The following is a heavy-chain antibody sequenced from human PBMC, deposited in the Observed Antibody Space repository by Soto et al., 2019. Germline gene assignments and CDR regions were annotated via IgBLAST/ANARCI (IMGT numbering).Heavy chain of an antibody. J-gene: IGHJ4*02. CDR2: ISAYNGNT. CDR3: AIAGVVKGVYFDY. Sequence: ASVKVSCKASVYTFTSYGISWVRQAPGQGLEWMGWISAYNGNTNYAQKLQGRVTMTTDTSTSTASMELRSLRSDDTAVYYCAIAGVVKGVYFDYWGQGTLVTVSS. V-gene: IGHV1-18*01. CDR1: VYTFTSYG. D-gene: IGHD3-3*01.